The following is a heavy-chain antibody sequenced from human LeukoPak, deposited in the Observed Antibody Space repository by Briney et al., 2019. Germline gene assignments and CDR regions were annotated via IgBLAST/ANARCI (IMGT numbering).Heavy chain of an antibody. Sequence: PGGSLRLSCAASGFTLSTYEMNWVRQAPGKGLEWVAYIGRYGVTTYYADSVEGRFTISGDNAKNSLNLQMNSLRAEDTAVYYCATLSDRNFYYSYGLDVWGQGTTVTVSS. CDR3: ATLSDRNFYYSYGLDV. CDR2: IGRYGVTT. V-gene: IGHV3-48*03. J-gene: IGHJ6*02. D-gene: IGHD1-14*01. CDR1: GFTLSTYE.